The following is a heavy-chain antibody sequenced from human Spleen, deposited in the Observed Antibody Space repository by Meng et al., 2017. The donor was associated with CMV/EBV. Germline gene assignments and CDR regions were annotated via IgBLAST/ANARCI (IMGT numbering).Heavy chain of an antibody. V-gene: IGHV3-21*01. CDR1: GFTFSSYS. D-gene: IGHD3-3*01. J-gene: IGHJ4*02. Sequence: GESLKISCAASGFTFSSYSMNWVRQAPGKGLEWVSSISSSSSYIYYADSVKGRFTISRDNAKNSLYLQMKSLRAEDTAVYYCARDREDIDIWSGYGRWGQGTLVTVSS. CDR2: ISSSSSYI. CDR3: ARDREDIDIWSGYGR.